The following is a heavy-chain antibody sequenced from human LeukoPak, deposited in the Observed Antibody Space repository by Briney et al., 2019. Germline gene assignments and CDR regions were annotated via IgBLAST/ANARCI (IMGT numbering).Heavy chain of an antibody. J-gene: IGHJ4*02. D-gene: IGHD6-13*01. CDR3: AKDSTADGNFDY. V-gene: IGHV3-23*01. Sequence: PGGSLRLSCAASGFTFSSYAMSWVRQARGKWLEWVSAISGSGGSTYYADSVKGRFTISRDNSKNTLYLQMNSLRAEDTAVYYCAKDSTADGNFDYWGQGTLVTVSS. CDR1: GFTFSSYA. CDR2: ISGSGGST.